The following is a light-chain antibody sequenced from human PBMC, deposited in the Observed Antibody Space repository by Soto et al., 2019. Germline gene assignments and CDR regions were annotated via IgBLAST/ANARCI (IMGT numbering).Light chain of an antibody. V-gene: IGLV2-14*01. Sequence: QSVLTQPASVSGSPGQSITISCTGTSSDVGGNKYVSWYQQHPGEAPKLMIYEVSNRPSGVSNRFSGSKSGNTASLTISGLQAEDEADYYCSSYTSSSTYVFGTGTKV. CDR1: SSDVGGNKY. CDR2: EVS. CDR3: SSYTSSSTYV. J-gene: IGLJ1*01.